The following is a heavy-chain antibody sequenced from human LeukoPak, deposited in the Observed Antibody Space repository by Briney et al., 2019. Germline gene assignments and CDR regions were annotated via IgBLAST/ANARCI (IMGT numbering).Heavy chain of an antibody. CDR1: GFTFSSYW. J-gene: IGHJ4*02. Sequence: GGSLRLSCAASGFTFSSYWMSWVRQAPGKGLEWVANIKQDGSEKYYVDSVKGRFTISRDNAKNSLYLQMNSLRAEDTAVYYCARLSAANRARPRPTFDYWGQGTLVTVSS. CDR2: IKQDGSEK. V-gene: IGHV3-7*01. D-gene: IGHD6-6*01. CDR3: ARLSAANRARPRPTFDY.